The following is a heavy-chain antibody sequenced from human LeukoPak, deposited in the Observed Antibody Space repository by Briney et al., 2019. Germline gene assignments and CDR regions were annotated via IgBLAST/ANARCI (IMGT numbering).Heavy chain of an antibody. Sequence: PGGSLRLSCAASGFTFSSYAMSWVRQAPGKGLEWVSAISGSGGSTYYADSVKGQFTISRDNSKNTLYLQMNSLRAEDTAVYYCAKGELYSGYESAFDYWGQGTLVTVSS. J-gene: IGHJ4*02. CDR2: ISGSGGST. CDR3: AKGELYSGYESAFDY. V-gene: IGHV3-23*01. CDR1: GFTFSSYA. D-gene: IGHD5-12*01.